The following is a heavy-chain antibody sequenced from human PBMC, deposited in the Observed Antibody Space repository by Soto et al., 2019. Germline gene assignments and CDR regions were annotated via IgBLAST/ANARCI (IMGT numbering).Heavy chain of an antibody. CDR1: GFTFTSSA. Sequence: SVKVSCKASGFTFTSSAVQWVRQARGQRPEWIGWIVVGSGNTNYAQKFQERVTITRDMSTSTAYMELSSLRSEDTAVYYCAADHSLYCSSTSCYTTYYYYGMDVWGQGTTVTVSS. CDR3: AADHSLYCSSTSCYTTYYYYGMDV. J-gene: IGHJ6*02. V-gene: IGHV1-58*01. CDR2: IVVGSGNT. D-gene: IGHD2-2*02.